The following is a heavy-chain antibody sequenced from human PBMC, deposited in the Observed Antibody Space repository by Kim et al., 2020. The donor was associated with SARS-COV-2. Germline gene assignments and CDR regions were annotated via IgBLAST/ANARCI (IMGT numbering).Heavy chain of an antibody. CDR1: GFTFSSYW. D-gene: IGHD6-13*01. CDR3: ARDQGSSSWYGYYYYGMDV. Sequence: GGSLRLSCAASGFTFSSYWMHWVRQAPGKGLVWVSRINSDGSSTSYADSVKGRFTISRDNAKNTLYLQMNSLRAEDTAVYYCARDQGSSSWYGYYYYGMDVWGQGTTVTVSS. V-gene: IGHV3-74*01. J-gene: IGHJ6*02. CDR2: INSDGSST.